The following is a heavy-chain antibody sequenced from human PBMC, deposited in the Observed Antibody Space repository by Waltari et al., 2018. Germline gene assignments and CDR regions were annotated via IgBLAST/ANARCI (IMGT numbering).Heavy chain of an antibody. V-gene: IGHV1-69*05. D-gene: IGHD3-3*02. J-gene: IGHJ4*02. CDR1: GGTFSSYA. CDR3: ARATYSIRYYFDY. CDR2: SIPIFGTA. Sequence: QVQLVQSGAEVKKPGSSVKVSCKASGGTFSSYAISWVRQAPGQGLEWMGGSIPIFGTANYAQKFQGRVTITTDESTSTAYMELSSLRSEDTAVYYCARATYSIRYYFDYWGQGTLVTVSS.